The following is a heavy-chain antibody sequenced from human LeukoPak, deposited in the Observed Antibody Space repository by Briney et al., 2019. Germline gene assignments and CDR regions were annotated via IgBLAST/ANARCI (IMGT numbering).Heavy chain of an antibody. Sequence: SETLPLTCTVSGGSVSSSNYYWSWIRQPPGKGLEWIGEINHSGSTNYNPSLKSRVTISVDTSKNQFSLKLSSVTAADTAVYYCARGGGYQLPDYWGQGTLVTVSS. CDR1: GGSVSSSNYY. D-gene: IGHD2-2*01. J-gene: IGHJ4*02. CDR3: ARGGGYQLPDY. CDR2: INHSGST. V-gene: IGHV4-34*01.